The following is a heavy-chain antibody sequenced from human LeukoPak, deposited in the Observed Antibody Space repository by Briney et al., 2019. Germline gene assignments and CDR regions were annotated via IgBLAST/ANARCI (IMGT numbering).Heavy chain of an antibody. D-gene: IGHD2-2*01. CDR1: GGTFSSYA. CDR2: IIPIFGTA. Sequence: SVKVSCKASGGTFSSYAISWVRQAPGQGLEWMGGIIPIFGTANYAQKFQGRVTITTDGSTSTAYMELRSLRSDDTAVYYCARAYQLLPRGFDPWGQGTLVTVSS. V-gene: IGHV1-69*05. J-gene: IGHJ5*02. CDR3: ARAYQLLPRGFDP.